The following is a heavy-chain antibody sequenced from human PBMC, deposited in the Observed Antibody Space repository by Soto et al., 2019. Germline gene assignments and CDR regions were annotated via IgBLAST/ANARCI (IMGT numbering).Heavy chain of an antibody. CDR1: GGSFGDSA. Sequence: SVKVSCKASGGSFGDSAINWVRQTPGQGLEWLGGFIPVYRTLNYAQKFQGRVTITADESTGTAYMTLSSLASDDTAVYYCATGVIWIGYFTVDSWGQGTRVTVSS. V-gene: IGHV1-69*13. D-gene: IGHD3-3*01. J-gene: IGHJ4*02. CDR3: ATGVIWIGYFTVDS. CDR2: FIPVYRTL.